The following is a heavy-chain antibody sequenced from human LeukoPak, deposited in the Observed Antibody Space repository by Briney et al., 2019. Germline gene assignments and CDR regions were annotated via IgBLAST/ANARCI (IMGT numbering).Heavy chain of an antibody. CDR3: ARADRTITFDY. CDR1: GYTFTSYY. CDR2: INPSGGST. D-gene: IGHD1/OR15-1a*01. J-gene: IGHJ4*02. V-gene: IGHV1-46*01. Sequence: ASVKVSCKASGYTFTSYYMHWVRQAPGQGLEWMGIINPSGGSTSYAQKFQGRVTMTRNTSISTAYMELSSLRSEDTAVYYCARADRTITFDYWGQGTLVTVSS.